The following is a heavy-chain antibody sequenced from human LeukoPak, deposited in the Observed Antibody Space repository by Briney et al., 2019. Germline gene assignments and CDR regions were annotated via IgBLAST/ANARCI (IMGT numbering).Heavy chain of an antibody. CDR3: AGSDTAMADAFDI. CDR2: INHSGST. Sequence: SETLSLTCAVYGGSFSGYYWSWIRQPPGKGLEWIGEINHSGSTNYNPSLKSRVTISVDTSKNQFSPKLSSVTAADTAVYYCAGSDTAMADAFDIWGQGTMVTVS. J-gene: IGHJ3*02. CDR1: GGSFSGYY. D-gene: IGHD5-18*01. V-gene: IGHV4-34*01.